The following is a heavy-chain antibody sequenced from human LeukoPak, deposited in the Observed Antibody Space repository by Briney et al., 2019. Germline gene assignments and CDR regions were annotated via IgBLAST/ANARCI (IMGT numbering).Heavy chain of an antibody. CDR3: ARGLYNGGWFDP. J-gene: IGHJ5*02. Sequence: SETLSLTCSVSGFSISNAYYWGWIRQPPGKGLEWIGSSYHSGNTYYNPSLKSRVTISVDTSRNQFSLRLGSVTATDTALYYCARGLYNGGWFDPWGQGTLVTVSS. V-gene: IGHV4-38-2*02. CDR1: GFSISNAYY. D-gene: IGHD1-14*01. CDR2: SYHSGNT.